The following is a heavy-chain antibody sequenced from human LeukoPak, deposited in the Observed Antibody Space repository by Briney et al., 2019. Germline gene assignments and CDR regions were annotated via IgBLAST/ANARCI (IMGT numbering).Heavy chain of an antibody. V-gene: IGHV4-34*01. CDR2: INHSGST. CDR1: GGSFSGYY. D-gene: IGHD3-3*01. J-gene: IGHJ6*03. CDR3: ARVSQHYDFWSGPHYYMDV. Sequence: PSETLSLTCAVYGGSFSGYYWSWIRQPPGKGLEWIGEINHSGSTNYNPSLKSRVTISVDTSKNQFSLKLSSVTAADTAVYYCARVSQHYDFWSGPHYYMDVWGKGTTVTVSS.